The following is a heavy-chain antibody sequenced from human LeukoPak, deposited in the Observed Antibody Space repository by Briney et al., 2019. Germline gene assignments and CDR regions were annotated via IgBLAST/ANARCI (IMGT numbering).Heavy chain of an antibody. V-gene: IGHV3-30*18. Sequence: PGRSLRLSCAASRFDFVAYGMHWVRQAPGTGLEWVAVISYDGGNKYYAESVKGRFTISRDNSKNTLYLQMNSLRPEDTAVYYCAKGGGSSYGSGSLSNWGQGALVTVSS. D-gene: IGHD3-10*01. CDR2: ISYDGGNK. J-gene: IGHJ4*02. CDR1: RFDFVAYG. CDR3: AKGGGSSYGSGSLSN.